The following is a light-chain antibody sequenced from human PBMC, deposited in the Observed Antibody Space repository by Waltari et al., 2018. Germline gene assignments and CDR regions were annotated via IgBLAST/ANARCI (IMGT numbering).Light chain of an antibody. V-gene: IGKV1-39*01. J-gene: IGKJ2*01. Sequence: DIQMTQSPSSLSASVGDRVTITCRASESISLYLNWYQQKPGKAPNLLIYAASGLQGGVPSRFSGSGSGTEFTLTISSLQPEDFATYSCQQSYSTPYTFGQGTKLEIK. CDR1: ESISLY. CDR3: QQSYSTPYT. CDR2: AAS.